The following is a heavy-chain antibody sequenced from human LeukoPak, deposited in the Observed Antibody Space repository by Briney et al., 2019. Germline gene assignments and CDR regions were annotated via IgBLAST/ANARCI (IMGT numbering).Heavy chain of an antibody. CDR1: LTPFDYVP. D-gene: IGHD2-21*02. CDR2: ISDNEGRT. V-gene: IGHV3-23*01. J-gene: IGHJ4*02. CDR3: TRCDVFIPG. Sequence: GGSLRHSSVEPRLTPFDYVPCCGSQAPGKGLEWVSGISDNEGRTYYTDSVKGRFTISRDNTKNTVYLQMHNLRADDTGVYFWTRCDVFIPGRGQRSLVTVSS.